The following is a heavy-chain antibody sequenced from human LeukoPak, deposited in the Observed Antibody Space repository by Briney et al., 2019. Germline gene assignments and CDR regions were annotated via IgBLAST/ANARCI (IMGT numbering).Heavy chain of an antibody. CDR1: GGSIDGSTGH. J-gene: IGHJ4*02. V-gene: IGHV4-39*07. CDR3: ARYRGTYGYYFDY. Sequence: SETLSLTCTVSGGSIDGSTGHWGWVRQPPGKGLEWIGSLFYRGSPYYNPSLNSRVTISIDTSKSQFSLELTSVTAADTAVYYCARYRGTYGYYFDYWGQGKLVIVSS. D-gene: IGHD5-24*01. CDR2: LFYRGSP.